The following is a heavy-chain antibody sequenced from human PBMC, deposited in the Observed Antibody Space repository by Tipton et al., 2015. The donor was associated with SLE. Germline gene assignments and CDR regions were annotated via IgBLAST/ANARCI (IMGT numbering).Heavy chain of an antibody. D-gene: IGHD3-16*01. V-gene: IGHV4-38-2*01. CDR2: IYHSGST. CDR1: GYSISSGYY. CDR3: ASSIMITFGGGGYFDY. J-gene: IGHJ4*02. Sequence: TLSLTCAVSGYSISSGYYWGWIRQPPGKGLEWIGSIYHSGSTYYNPSLKSRVPISVDTSKNQFSLKLSAVTAADTAVYYCASSIMITFGGGGYFDYWGQGTRVTVSS.